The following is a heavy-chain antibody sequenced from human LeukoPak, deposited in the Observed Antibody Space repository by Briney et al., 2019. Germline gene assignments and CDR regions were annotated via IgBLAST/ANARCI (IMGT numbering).Heavy chain of an antibody. V-gene: IGHV1-46*01. CDR1: GYTFTDYY. CDR2: INPSAGST. D-gene: IGHD1-26*01. CDR3: ARDHSGSQHWFDP. J-gene: IGHJ5*02. Sequence: DSVKVSCKASGYTFTDYYMHWVRQAPGQGLEWMGVINPSAGSTSYAQKFQGRVTMTRDTSTSTVYMELSSLRSGDTAIYYCARDHSGSQHWFDPWGQGTLVTVSS.